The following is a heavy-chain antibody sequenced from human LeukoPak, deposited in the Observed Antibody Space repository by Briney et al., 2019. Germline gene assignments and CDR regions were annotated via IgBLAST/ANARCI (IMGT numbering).Heavy chain of an antibody. D-gene: IGHD3-3*01. V-gene: IGHV1-18*01. CDR3: ARDSGQYYDFWSGYYSHYYYGMDV. CDR2: ISAYNGNT. CDR1: GYTFTSYG. J-gene: IGHJ6*02. Sequence: ASVKVSCKASGYTFTSYGISWVRQAPGQGLEWMGWISAYNGNTNYAQKLQGRVTMTTDTSTSTAYMELRSLRSDDTAVYYCARDSGQYYDFWSGYYSHYYYGMDVWGQGTTVTVSS.